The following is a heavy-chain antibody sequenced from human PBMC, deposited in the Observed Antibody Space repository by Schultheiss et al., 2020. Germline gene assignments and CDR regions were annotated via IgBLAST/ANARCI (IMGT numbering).Heavy chain of an antibody. CDR1: GFTFDDYA. J-gene: IGHJ4*02. CDR3: ATGEYLYYFDY. CDR2: IYSGGST. Sequence: GGSLRLSCAASGFTFDDYAMHWVRQAPGKGLEWVSVIYSGGSTYYADSVKGRFTISRDNSKNTLYLQMNSLRAEDTAVYYCATGEYLYYFDYWGQGTLVTVSS. D-gene: IGHD2/OR15-2a*01. V-gene: IGHV3-NL1*01.